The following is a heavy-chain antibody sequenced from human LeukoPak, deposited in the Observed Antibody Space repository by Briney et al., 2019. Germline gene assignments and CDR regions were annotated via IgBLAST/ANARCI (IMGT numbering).Heavy chain of an antibody. CDR3: ARLMGHYYYGMDV. D-gene: IGHD2-8*01. Sequence: GGSLRLSCAASGFTFSSYSMNWVRQAPGKGLEWVSSISSSSSSYIYYADSVKGRFTISRDNAKNSLYLQMNSLRAEDTAVYYCARLMGHYYYGMDVWGQGTTVTVSS. CDR1: GFTFSSYS. J-gene: IGHJ6*02. V-gene: IGHV3-21*01. CDR2: ISSSSSSYI.